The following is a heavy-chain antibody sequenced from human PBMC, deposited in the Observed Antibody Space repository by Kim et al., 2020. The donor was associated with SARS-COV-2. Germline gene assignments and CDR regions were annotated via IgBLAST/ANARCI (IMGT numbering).Heavy chain of an antibody. J-gene: IGHJ4*02. D-gene: IGHD2-15*01. CDR1: GFTFSSYG. V-gene: IGHV3-33*06. CDR2: IWYDGSNK. CDR3: AKDTSGCRGGTCYPDY. Sequence: GGSLRLSCAPSGFTFSSYGMHWVRQAPGKGLESVAVIWYDGSNKYYADSVKGRFTISRDNSKNTLYLQMNSLRVEDTAVYYCAKDTSGCRGGTCYPDYWGQGILVTVSS.